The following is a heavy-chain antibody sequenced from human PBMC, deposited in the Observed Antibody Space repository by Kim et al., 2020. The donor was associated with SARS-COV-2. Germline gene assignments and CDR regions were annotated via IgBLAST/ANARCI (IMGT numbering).Heavy chain of an antibody. CDR1: GFTFSNAW. V-gene: IGHV3-15*01. J-gene: IGHJ4*02. CDR3: TTDGFHLPTYYYDSSGQPQVY. D-gene: IGHD3-22*01. CDR2: IKSKTDGGTT. Sequence: GGSLRLSCAASGFTFSNAWMSWVRQAPGKGLEWVGRIKSKTDGGTTDYAAPVKGRFTISRDDSKNTLYLQMNSLKTEDTAVYYCTTDGFHLPTYYYDSSGQPQVYWGQGTLVTVSS.